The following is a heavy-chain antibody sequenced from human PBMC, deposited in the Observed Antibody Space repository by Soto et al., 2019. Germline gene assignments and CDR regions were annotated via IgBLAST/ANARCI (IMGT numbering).Heavy chain of an antibody. CDR3: ASISNSWEVAV. V-gene: IGHV4-30-2*01. CDR2: IYHSGST. D-gene: IGHD6-13*01. CDR1: GGSISSGDYS. Sequence: QLQLQESGSGLVKPSQTLSLTCAFSGGSISSGDYSWSWIRQPPGKGLEWIGYIYHSGSTYYNPSLRSRVTISVDRSKNQFSLKLSSVTVADTAVYYCASISNSWEVAVWGPGTTVTVSS. J-gene: IGHJ6*02.